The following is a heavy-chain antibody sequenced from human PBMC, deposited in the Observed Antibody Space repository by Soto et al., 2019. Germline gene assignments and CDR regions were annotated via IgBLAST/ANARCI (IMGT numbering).Heavy chain of an antibody. D-gene: IGHD1-7*01. CDR2: MYYSGST. V-gene: IGHV4-59*01. CDR3: ARETTDFTDY. CDR1: GGSISGYY. Sequence: SETLSLTCTVSGGSISGYYWSWIRQPPGKGLERIGYMYYSGSTNYNPSIKSRVTISVDTSKNQFSLKLNSVTAADTAVYYCARETTDFTDYWGQGILVTVSS. J-gene: IGHJ4*02.